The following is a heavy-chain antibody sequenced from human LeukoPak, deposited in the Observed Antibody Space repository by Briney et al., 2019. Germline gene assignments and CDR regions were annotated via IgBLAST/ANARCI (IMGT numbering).Heavy chain of an antibody. Sequence: GGSLRLSCAASGFTFSIFGMLWVRQAPGKGLEWVSYIRFDGSNQYYTHSVKGRFGISRDNSKNTVYLQMNSLRTEDTAVYYCAKRAGSAWSAGAWGQGTLVTVSS. J-gene: IGHJ5*02. CDR1: GFTFSIFG. D-gene: IGHD3-10*01. V-gene: IGHV3-30*02. CDR2: IRFDGSNQ. CDR3: AKRAGSAWSAGA.